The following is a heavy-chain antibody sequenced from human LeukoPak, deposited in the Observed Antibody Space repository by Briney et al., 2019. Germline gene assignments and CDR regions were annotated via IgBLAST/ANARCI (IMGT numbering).Heavy chain of an antibody. CDR1: GYSISSGYY. CDR3: AREIQVPSGSWDY. CDR2: IYHSGST. J-gene: IGHJ4*02. D-gene: IGHD6-13*01. V-gene: IGHV4-38-2*02. Sequence: SETLSLTCTVSGYSISSGYYWGWIRQPPGKGLEWIGSIYHSGSTYYNPSFKSRVTISVDTSKNQFSLKLSSVTAADTAVYYCAREIQVPSGSWDYWGQGTLVTVSS.